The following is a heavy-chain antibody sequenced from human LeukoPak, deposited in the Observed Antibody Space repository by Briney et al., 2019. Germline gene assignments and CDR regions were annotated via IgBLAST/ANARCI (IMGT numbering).Heavy chain of an antibody. J-gene: IGHJ3*02. D-gene: IGHD3/OR15-3a*01. CDR2: IRSKPYGGTT. V-gene: IGHV3-49*04. Sequence: PGGSLRLSCAASGFTFNNYAMIWVRQAPGKGLEWGAFIRSKPYGGTTEYAASVKGRFTISRDDSKRIAYLQMNSLKTEDTAVYYCTIFGLATDAFHIWGQGTMVTVSS. CDR3: TIFGLATDAFHI. CDR1: GFTFNNYA.